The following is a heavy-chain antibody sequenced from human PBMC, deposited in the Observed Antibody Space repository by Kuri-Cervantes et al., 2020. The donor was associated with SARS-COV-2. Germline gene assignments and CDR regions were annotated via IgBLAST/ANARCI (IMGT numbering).Heavy chain of an antibody. J-gene: IGHJ4*02. D-gene: IGHD3-10*01. CDR2: IIPIFGTA. CDR3: ARGDHYGSGRYTVGY. CDR1: GDTFTSYA. V-gene: IGHV1-69*13. Sequence: SVKVSCKASGDTFTSYAISWVRQAPGQGLEWMGGIIPIFGTANYAQKFQGRVTITADESTSTVYMELSSLRSEDTAVYYCARGDHYGSGRYTVGYWGQGTMVTVSS.